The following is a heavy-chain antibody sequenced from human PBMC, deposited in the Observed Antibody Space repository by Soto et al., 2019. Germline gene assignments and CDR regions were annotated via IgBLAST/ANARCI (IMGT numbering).Heavy chain of an antibody. CDR1: GFTFSGFD. D-gene: IGHD6-13*01. V-gene: IGHV3-13*01. J-gene: IGHJ4*02. CDR2: IGTAGDT. Sequence: GGSLRLSCEASGFTFSGFDMHWVRQPTGKGLEWVSSIGTAGDTYYAVSVKGRFTISRDNAKNSLSLQMNSLRAGDMAVYFCAKRQELGTHLFESWGQGTQVTVSS. CDR3: AKRQELGTHLFES.